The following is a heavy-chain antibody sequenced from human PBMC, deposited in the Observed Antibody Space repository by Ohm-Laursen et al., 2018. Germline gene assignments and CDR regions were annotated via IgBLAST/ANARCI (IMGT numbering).Heavy chain of an antibody. CDR1: GFSLNTNGVG. V-gene: IGHV2-5*02. CDR3: AHRPKRSSYGPCFSD. Sequence: TQTLTLTCSFSGFSLNTNGVGVGWIRQPPGKPLDWLALIFWDGDERYSPSVKSRVTITKDTSRNQVVLTMTNVDPVDTATYFCAHRPKRSSYGPCFSDWGQGILVTVSS. J-gene: IGHJ4*02. D-gene: IGHD3-10*01. CDR2: IFWDGDE.